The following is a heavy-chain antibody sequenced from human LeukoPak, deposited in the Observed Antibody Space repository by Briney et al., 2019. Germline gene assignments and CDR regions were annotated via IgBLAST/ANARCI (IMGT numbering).Heavy chain of an antibody. D-gene: IGHD6-6*01. Sequence: SETLSLTCTVSGGSISNSYSCWGWIRRPPGRGLEWIGSIYYSGITYYNPSVKSRVTISVDTSKNQFSLKLSSVTAADTAVYYCAKDPIAARPKTRYYFDYWGQGTLVTVSS. CDR1: GGSISNSYSC. J-gene: IGHJ4*02. V-gene: IGHV4-39*07. CDR2: IYYSGIT. CDR3: AKDPIAARPKTRYYFDY.